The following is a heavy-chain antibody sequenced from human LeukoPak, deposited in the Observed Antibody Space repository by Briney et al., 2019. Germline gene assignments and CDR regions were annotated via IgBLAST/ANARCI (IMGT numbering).Heavy chain of an antibody. Sequence: EASVKVSCKASGYTFTKYYMHWVRQAPGQGLEWMGIINPSGGSTSYAQKFQGRVTMTRDTSTSTVYMELSSLRSEDTAVYYCARESFLAAAGTIHYYGMDVWGQGTTVTVSS. CDR2: INPSGGST. D-gene: IGHD6-13*01. CDR1: GYTFTKYY. V-gene: IGHV1-46*01. CDR3: ARESFLAAAGTIHYYGMDV. J-gene: IGHJ6*02.